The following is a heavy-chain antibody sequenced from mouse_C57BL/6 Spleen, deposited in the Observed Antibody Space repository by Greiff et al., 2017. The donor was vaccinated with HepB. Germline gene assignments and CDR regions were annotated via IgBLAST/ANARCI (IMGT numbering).Heavy chain of an antibody. CDR1: GFSFNTYA. CDR3: VRGEGYYYGFDV. Sequence: EVQLVESGGGLVQPKGSLKLSCAASGFSFNTYAMNWVRQAPGKGLEWVARIRSKSNNYATYYADSVKDRFTISRDDSESMLYLQMNNLKTEDTAMYYCVRGEGYYYGFDVWGTRTTVTVSS. CDR2: IRSKSNNYAT. V-gene: IGHV10-1*01. D-gene: IGHD1-1*01. J-gene: IGHJ1*03.